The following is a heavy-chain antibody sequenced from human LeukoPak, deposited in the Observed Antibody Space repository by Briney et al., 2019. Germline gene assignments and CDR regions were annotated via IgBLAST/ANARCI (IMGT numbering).Heavy chain of an antibody. Sequence: PGGSLRLSCAASGFTFSTYSIDWVRQAPGKGLEWVSYIRSRDRTIYYADSVKGRFTISTDNAKNTLYLQMNSLRAEDTAVYYCARGVDWFDPWGQGTLVTVSS. V-gene: IGHV3-48*04. J-gene: IGHJ5*02. CDR1: GFTFSTYS. CDR3: ARGVDWFDP. CDR2: IRSRDRTI.